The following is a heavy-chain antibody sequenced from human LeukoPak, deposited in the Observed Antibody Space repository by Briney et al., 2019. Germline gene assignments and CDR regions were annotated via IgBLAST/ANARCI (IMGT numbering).Heavy chain of an antibody. J-gene: IGHJ4*02. Sequence: WASVKVSCKVSGDTLSELTMHWVQQAPGKGLEWMGGFDPGAGEILYAQQFQGRVTMTEDTSTDTAYMELTSLRSEDSGVYFCAAGGIYSLLDYWGQGTLVTVSS. CDR3: AAGGIYSLLDY. V-gene: IGHV1-24*01. CDR2: FDPGAGEI. CDR1: GDTLSELT. D-gene: IGHD3-10*01.